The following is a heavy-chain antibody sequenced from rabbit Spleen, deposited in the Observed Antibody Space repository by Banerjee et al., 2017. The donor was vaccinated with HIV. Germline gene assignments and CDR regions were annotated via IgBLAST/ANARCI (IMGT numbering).Heavy chain of an antibody. CDR2: INASTGKP. V-gene: IGHV1S45*01. CDR1: GVSLNDKDG. D-gene: IGHD2-1*01. Sequence: EQLEESGGGLVKPEGSLTLTCKASGVSLNDKDGMCGGRQAPGKGLQWIACINASTGKPVYATWASGRFTISRTSSTTVTLRMTSLTAADRATYFCARDLVGVIGWNFYLWGPGTLVTVS. J-gene: IGHJ4*01. CDR3: ARDLVGVIGWNFYL.